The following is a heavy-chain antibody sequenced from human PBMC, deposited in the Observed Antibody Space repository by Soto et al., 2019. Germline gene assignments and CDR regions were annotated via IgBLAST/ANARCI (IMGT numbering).Heavy chain of an antibody. Sequence: TGGSLRLSCAASGFTFSLYSMIWVRQAPGKGLEWVASITSSSSYIYYDDSLKGRFTISRDNAKNSLFLQLDSLRAEDTAVYFCVRARSTDSRPDYWGQGTLVTVSS. D-gene: IGHD3-22*01. CDR3: VRARSTDSRPDY. J-gene: IGHJ4*02. CDR2: ITSSSSYI. CDR1: GFTFSLYS. V-gene: IGHV3-21*01.